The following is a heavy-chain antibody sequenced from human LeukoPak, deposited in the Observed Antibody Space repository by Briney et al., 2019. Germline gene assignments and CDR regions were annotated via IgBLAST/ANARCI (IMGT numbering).Heavy chain of an antibody. CDR1: GGTFSSYA. CDR3: ATITMVRGVDY. V-gene: IGHV1-69*05. D-gene: IGHD3-10*01. CDR2: IIPIFGTA. J-gene: IGHJ4*02. Sequence: ASVKVSCKASGGTFSSYAISWVRQAPGQGLEWMGGIIPIFGTANYAQKFQGRVTTTTDGSTSTAYMELSSLRSEDTAVYYCATITMVRGVDYWGQGTLVTVSS.